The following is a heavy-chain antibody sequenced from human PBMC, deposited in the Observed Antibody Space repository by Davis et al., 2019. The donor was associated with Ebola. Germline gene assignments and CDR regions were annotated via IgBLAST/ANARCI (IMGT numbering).Heavy chain of an antibody. CDR3: TRDLKQPPPSYYYGMDV. J-gene: IGHJ6*02. V-gene: IGHV3-49*04. CDR2: IRSKAYGGKT. D-gene: IGHD6-13*01. Sequence: GGSLRLSCTGSGFTFGDYAMNWVRQAPGKGLEWVGFIRSKAYGGKTQYAASVKGRVTISRDDSKSIAYLQVNSLKTEDTAVYYCTRDLKQPPPSYYYGMDVWGQGTTVTVSS. CDR1: GFTFGDYA.